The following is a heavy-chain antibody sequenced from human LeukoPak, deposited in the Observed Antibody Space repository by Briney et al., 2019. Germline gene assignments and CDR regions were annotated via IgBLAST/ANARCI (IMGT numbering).Heavy chain of an antibody. CDR2: IKQDGSEK. CDR1: GFTFSSHS. V-gene: IGHV3-7*03. D-gene: IGHD3-3*01. CDR3: ARGGTTIFGVASGYYYGMDV. Sequence: GGSLRLSCAASGFTFSSHSMSWVRQAPGKGLEWVANIKQDGSEKYYVDSVKGRFTISRDNAKNSLYLQMNSLRAEDTAVYYCARGGTTIFGVASGYYYGMDVWGQGTTVTVSS. J-gene: IGHJ6*02.